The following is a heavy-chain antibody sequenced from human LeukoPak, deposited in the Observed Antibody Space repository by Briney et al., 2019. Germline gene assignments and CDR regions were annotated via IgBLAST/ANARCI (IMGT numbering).Heavy chain of an antibody. V-gene: IGHV1-2*02. CDR2: ISPNSDDT. CDR1: GYTFTGYY. J-gene: IGHJ4*02. CDR3: ARGGFDY. Sequence: GASVKISCKASGYTFTGYYLHWVRLAPGQGLEWMGWISPNSDDTNYAQKFRGRVNMTRDTSISTAYMELSRLRSDDTAIYYCARGGFDYWGQGTLVTVSS.